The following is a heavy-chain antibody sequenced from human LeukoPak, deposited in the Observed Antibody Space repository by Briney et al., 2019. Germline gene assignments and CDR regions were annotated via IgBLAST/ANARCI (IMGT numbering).Heavy chain of an antibody. V-gene: IGHV1-69*04. D-gene: IGHD1-20*01. Sequence: GASVKVSRKASGGTFSSYAISWVRQAPGQGLEWMGRIIPIFGIANYAQKFQGRVTITADKSTSTAYMELSSLRSEDTAVYYCARDPNNWNPNWFDPWGQGTLVTVSS. CDR1: GGTFSSYA. J-gene: IGHJ5*02. CDR2: IIPIFGIA. CDR3: ARDPNNWNPNWFDP.